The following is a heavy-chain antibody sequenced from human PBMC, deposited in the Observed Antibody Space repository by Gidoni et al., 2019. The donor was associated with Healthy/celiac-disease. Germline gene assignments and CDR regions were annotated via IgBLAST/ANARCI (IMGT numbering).Heavy chain of an antibody. CDR2: IWYDGSNK. CDR3: ARAAAGTWFAGGYYYYGMDV. J-gene: IGHJ6*02. V-gene: IGHV3-33*01. D-gene: IGHD6-19*01. Sequence: QVQLVESGGGVVQPGRSLRLSCAASGFTFSSYGMHWVRQAPGKGLEWVAVIWYDGSNKYYADSVKGRFTISRDNSKNTLYLQMNSLRAEDTAVYYCARAAAGTWFAGGYYYYGMDVWGQGTTVTVSS. CDR1: GFTFSSYG.